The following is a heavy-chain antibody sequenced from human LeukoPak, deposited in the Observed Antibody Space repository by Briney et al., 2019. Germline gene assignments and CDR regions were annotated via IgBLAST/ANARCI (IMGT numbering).Heavy chain of an antibody. V-gene: IGHV1-18*01. CDR3: ARPRPHSIYGDYDGIDY. D-gene: IGHD4-17*01. CDR1: GGTFSSYA. Sequence: ASVKVSCKASGGTFSSYAISWVRQAPGQGLEWMGCISAYNGNTNYAQKLQGRVTMTTDTSTSTAYMELRSLRSDDTAVYYCARPRPHSIYGDYDGIDYWGQGTLVTVSS. J-gene: IGHJ4*02. CDR2: ISAYNGNT.